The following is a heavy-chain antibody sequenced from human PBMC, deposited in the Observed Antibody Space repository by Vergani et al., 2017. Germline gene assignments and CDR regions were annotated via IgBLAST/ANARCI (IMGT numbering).Heavy chain of an antibody. V-gene: IGHV4-59*01. Sequence: QVQLQESGPGLVKPSETLSLTCTVSGGSISSYYWSWIRQPPGKGLEWIGYSYYSGSTNYNPSLKSRVTISVDTSKNQSSLKLSSVTAADTAVYYCARAPTYYYDSSGHFDYWGQGTLVTVSS. D-gene: IGHD3-22*01. CDR2: SYYSGST. J-gene: IGHJ4*02. CDR1: GGSISSYY. CDR3: ARAPTYYYDSSGHFDY.